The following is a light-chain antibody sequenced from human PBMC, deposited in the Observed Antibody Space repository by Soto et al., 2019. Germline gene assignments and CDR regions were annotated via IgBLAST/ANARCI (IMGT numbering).Light chain of an antibody. CDR1: QSVISSY. J-gene: IGKJ4*01. V-gene: IGKV3-20*01. Sequence: EIVLTQSPGTLSLSPGERATLSCRASQSVISSYLAWYQQKSGQAPRLLIFGASSRATGIPDRFSGSGSGTDFTLTISRLEPEDFGVYYCQKYGSSPPLTFGGGTKVEIK. CDR3: QKYGSSPPLT. CDR2: GAS.